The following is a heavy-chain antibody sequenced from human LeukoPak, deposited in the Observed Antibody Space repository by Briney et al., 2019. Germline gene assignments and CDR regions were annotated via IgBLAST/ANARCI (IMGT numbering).Heavy chain of an antibody. CDR1: GFTFSDYY. Sequence: GGSLRLSCAASGFTFSDYYMYWIRQAPGKGLEWVSYISSSSGYTNYADFVKGRFTISRDNAKNSLYLQMNSLRAEDTAVYYCARVYSSGWQFDYWGQGTLVTVSS. CDR2: ISSSSGYT. J-gene: IGHJ4*02. D-gene: IGHD6-19*01. V-gene: IGHV3-11*06. CDR3: ARVYSSGWQFDY.